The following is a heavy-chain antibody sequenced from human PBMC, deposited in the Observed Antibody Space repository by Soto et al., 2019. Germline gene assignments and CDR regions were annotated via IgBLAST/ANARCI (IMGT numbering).Heavy chain of an antibody. Sequence: QVQLVESGGGVVQPGRSLRLSCAATGFTFSSYAMHWVRQAPGKGLEWVAVISYDGSNKYYADSVKGRFTISRDNSTNTLYLQMNSLRAEDTAVYYCARSMGSSDDYWGQGTMVTVSS. CDR3: ARSMGSSDDY. V-gene: IGHV3-30-3*01. D-gene: IGHD6-6*01. CDR2: ISYDGSNK. J-gene: IGHJ4*02. CDR1: GFTFSSYA.